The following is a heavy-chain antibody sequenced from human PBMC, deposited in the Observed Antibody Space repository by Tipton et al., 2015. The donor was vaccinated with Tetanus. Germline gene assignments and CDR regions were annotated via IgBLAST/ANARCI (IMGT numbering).Heavy chain of an antibody. J-gene: IGHJ3*01. D-gene: IGHD3-16*01. Sequence: TLSLTCAVSGGPLSDYYWSWIRQSPGKGLEWIGEINEGGSTNYNPSLESRVSISVDTSKHRFSLKVNSVIAADTATYYCARWIGVIPVTGNDAFDVWGPGAMVTVSS. CDR2: INEGGST. V-gene: IGHV4-34*01. CDR3: ARWIGVIPVTGNDAFDV. CDR1: GGPLSDYY.